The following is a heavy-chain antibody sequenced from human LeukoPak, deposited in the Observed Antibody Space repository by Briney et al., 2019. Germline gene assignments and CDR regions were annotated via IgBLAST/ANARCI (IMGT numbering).Heavy chain of an antibody. Sequence: GGSPRLSCAPSGVTFSSYGMHWVREAPGKGLEWVALISSDGNDKLYGDSVKSRFTISRDDSKSTLYLQMNSLRAEDTAVYYCTTKVIRGNSGDDYDDWGQGTLVTVSS. V-gene: IGHV3-30*03. CDR2: ISSDGNDK. J-gene: IGHJ4*02. CDR3: TTKVIRGNSGDDYDD. D-gene: IGHD5-12*01. CDR1: GVTFSSYG.